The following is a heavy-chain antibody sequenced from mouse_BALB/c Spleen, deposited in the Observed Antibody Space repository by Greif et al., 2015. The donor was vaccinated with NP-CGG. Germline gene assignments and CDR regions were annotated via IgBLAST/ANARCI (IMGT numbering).Heavy chain of an antibody. J-gene: IGHJ4*01. Sequence: QVQLKQSGAELVRPGTSVKVSCKASGYAFTNYLIEWVKQRPGQGLGWIGVINPGSGGTNYNEKFKGKATLTADKSSSTAYMQLSSLTSDDSAVYFCARGRHSYYAMDYWGQGTSVTVSS. CDR1: GYAFTNYL. CDR2: INPGSGGT. V-gene: IGHV1-54*01. CDR3: ARGRHSYYAMDY. D-gene: IGHD6-1*01.